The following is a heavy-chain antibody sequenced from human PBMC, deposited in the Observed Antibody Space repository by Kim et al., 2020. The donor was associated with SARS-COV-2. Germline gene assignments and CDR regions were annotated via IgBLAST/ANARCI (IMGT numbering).Heavy chain of an antibody. D-gene: IGHD3-9*01. CDR2: ISYDGSNK. CDR1: GFTFSSYA. CDR3: ARDNARRDYDILNGYNLLPDY. V-gene: IGHV3-30*04. J-gene: IGHJ4*02. Sequence: GGSLRLSCAASGFTFSSYAMHWVRQAPGKGLEWVAVISYDGSNKYYADSVKGLFTISRDNSKNTLYLQMNSLRAEDTAVYYCARDNARRDYDILNGYNLLPDYWGQGTLVTVSS.